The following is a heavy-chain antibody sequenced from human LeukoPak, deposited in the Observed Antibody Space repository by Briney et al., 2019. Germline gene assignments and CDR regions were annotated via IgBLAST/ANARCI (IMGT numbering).Heavy chain of an antibody. J-gene: IGHJ4*02. CDR1: GFTFGDYS. CDR3: ARLERYGDSPFDY. CDR2: ISSSGSTI. D-gene: IGHD4-17*01. Sequence: GGSLRLSCSTSGFTFGDYSMSWVRQAPGKGLEWVSYISSSGSTIYYADSVKGRFTISRDNAKNSLYLQMNSLRAEDTAVYFCARLERYGDSPFDYWGQGTLVTVSS. V-gene: IGHV3-48*03.